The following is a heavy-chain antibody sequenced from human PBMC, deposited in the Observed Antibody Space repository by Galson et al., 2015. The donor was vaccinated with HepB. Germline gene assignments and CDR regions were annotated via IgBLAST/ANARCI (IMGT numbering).Heavy chain of an antibody. V-gene: IGHV1-3*01. J-gene: IGHJ6*02. CDR3: ARGGRGYNYYAMDV. D-gene: IGHD3-22*01. Sequence: SVKVSCKASGYTFTRYPMHWVRQAPGQSLEWMGWINPTYGNTKYSEKFQGRVTITSDTSATTSYMELRSLMSEDTAVYFCARGGRGYNYYAMDVWGQGTSVTVSS. CDR1: GYTFTRYP. CDR2: INPTYGNT.